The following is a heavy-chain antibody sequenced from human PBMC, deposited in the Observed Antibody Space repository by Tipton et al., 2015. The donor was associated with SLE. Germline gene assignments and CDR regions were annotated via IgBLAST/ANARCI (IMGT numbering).Heavy chain of an antibody. Sequence: TLSLTCAVYGGSFRGYYWRWIRQPPGKGLEWIGRIYTSGSTNYNPSLKSRVTMSVDTSKNQFSLKLSSVTAADTAVYYCARAGRLGIDIDCWGQGTLVTVSS. CDR2: IYTSGST. V-gene: IGHV4-59*10. CDR1: GGSFRGYY. J-gene: IGHJ4*02. CDR3: ARAGRLGIDIDC. D-gene: IGHD7-27*01.